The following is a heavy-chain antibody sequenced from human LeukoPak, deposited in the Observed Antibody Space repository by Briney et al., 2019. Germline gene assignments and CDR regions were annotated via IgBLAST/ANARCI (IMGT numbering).Heavy chain of an antibody. CDR2: IYPGDSDT. V-gene: IGHV5-51*01. CDR3: ASTSLTYYYDSSGYLDAFDI. Sequence: GESLKISCKGSGYSLTSYWIGWVRQMPGKGLEWMGIIYPGDSDTRYSPPFQGQVTISADKSISTAYLQWSSLKASDTAVYYCASTSLTYYYDSSGYLDAFDIWGQGTAVTVSS. D-gene: IGHD3-22*01. J-gene: IGHJ3*02. CDR1: GYSLTSYW.